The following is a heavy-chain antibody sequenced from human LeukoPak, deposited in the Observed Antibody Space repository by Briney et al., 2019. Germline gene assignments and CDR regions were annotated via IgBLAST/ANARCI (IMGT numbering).Heavy chain of an antibody. Sequence: SSVKVSCMASGGTFSSYAISWVRQAPGQGLERMGGFIPIFGTANYAQKFQGRVTITTDESTSTAYMELSSLRSEDTAVYYCARGRNSYGSFRRFDYWGQGTLVTVSS. CDR2: FIPIFGTA. D-gene: IGHD5-18*01. J-gene: IGHJ4*02. V-gene: IGHV1-69*05. CDR3: ARGRNSYGSFRRFDY. CDR1: GGTFSSYA.